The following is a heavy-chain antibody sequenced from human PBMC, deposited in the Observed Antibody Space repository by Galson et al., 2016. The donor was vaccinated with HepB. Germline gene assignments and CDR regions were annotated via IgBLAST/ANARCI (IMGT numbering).Heavy chain of an antibody. CDR2: ISWNIGSI. D-gene: IGHD2-2*01. V-gene: IGHV3-9*01. CDR1: GFTFDDYA. J-gene: IGHJ1*01. CDR3: AKDPTLGYCSSNICYFGYFQH. Sequence: SLRLSCQASGFTFDDYAMHWVRQAPGQGLEWVSGISWNIGSIGGADSVEGRVTISRDNAKNSLYLQMNSLRAEDTALYYCAKDPTLGYCSSNICYFGYFQHWGQGTLLTVSS.